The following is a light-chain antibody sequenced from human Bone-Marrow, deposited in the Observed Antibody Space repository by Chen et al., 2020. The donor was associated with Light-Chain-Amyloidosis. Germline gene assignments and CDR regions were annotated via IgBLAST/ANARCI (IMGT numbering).Light chain of an antibody. J-gene: IGLJ2*01. CDR3: QVGDGGSERPL. Sequence: SYVLTQPSSVSVAPGQTATIACGGNNIGSTSVHWYQQTPGQAPLLVIYDDSDRPSGIPERLSGSHSGNTATLTISRVEAGDGAGYACQVGDGGSERPLVGGGPKLTVL. CDR1: NIGSTS. V-gene: IGLV3-21*02. CDR2: DDS.